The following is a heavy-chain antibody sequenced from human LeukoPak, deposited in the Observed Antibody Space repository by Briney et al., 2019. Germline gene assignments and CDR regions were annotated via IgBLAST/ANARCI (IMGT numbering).Heavy chain of an antibody. CDR1: GYTFTSYG. J-gene: IGHJ3*02. Sequence: ASVKVSCKASGYTFTSYGISWVRQAPGQGLEWMGWISAYNGNTNYAQKLQGRVTMTTDTSTSTAYMELRSLRSDDTAVYYCARDVSPYCSSTSCHAFDIWGQGTMVTVSS. CDR2: ISAYNGNT. V-gene: IGHV1-18*01. D-gene: IGHD2-2*01. CDR3: ARDVSPYCSSTSCHAFDI.